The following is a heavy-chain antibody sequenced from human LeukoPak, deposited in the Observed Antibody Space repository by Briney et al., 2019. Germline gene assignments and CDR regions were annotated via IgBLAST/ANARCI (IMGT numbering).Heavy chain of an antibody. V-gene: IGHV3-23*01. J-gene: IGHJ3*02. CDR1: GFTFSSYA. CDR2: ISGSGGST. D-gene: IGHD3-22*01. Sequence: GGSLRLSCAASGFTFSSYAMSWVRQAPGKGLEWVSAISGSGGSTYYADSVKGRFTISRDNSKNTLYLQMNSLRAEDTAVYYCANGYYYDSSGYHSAFDIWGQGTMVTVSP. CDR3: ANGYYYDSSGYHSAFDI.